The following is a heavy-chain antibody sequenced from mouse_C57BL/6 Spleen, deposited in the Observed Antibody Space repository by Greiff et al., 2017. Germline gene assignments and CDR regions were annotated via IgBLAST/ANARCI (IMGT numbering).Heavy chain of an antibody. Sequence: EVQRVESGGGLVKPGGSLKLSCAASGFTFSDYGMHWVRQAPEKGLEWVAYISSGSSTIYYADTVKGRFTISRDTAKNTLFLQMTSLRSEDTAMYYCARRPHYDYDGGYYAMDYWGQGTSVTVSS. CDR3: ARRPHYDYDGGYYAMDY. CDR2: ISSGSSTI. D-gene: IGHD2-4*01. J-gene: IGHJ4*01. V-gene: IGHV5-17*01. CDR1: GFTFSDYG.